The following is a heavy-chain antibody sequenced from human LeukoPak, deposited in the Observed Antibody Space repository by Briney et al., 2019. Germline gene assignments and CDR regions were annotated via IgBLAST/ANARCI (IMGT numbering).Heavy chain of an antibody. CDR3: ARSTIFGVVMAFDY. CDR1: GFTFSDYY. Sequence: GGSLRLSCAASGFTFSDYYMSWIRQAPGKGLEWAPYISSSGSTIYYADSVKGRFTISRDNAKNSLYLQMNSLRAEDTAVYYCARSTIFGVVMAFDYWGQGTLVTVSS. CDR2: ISSSGSTI. D-gene: IGHD3-3*01. J-gene: IGHJ4*02. V-gene: IGHV3-11*01.